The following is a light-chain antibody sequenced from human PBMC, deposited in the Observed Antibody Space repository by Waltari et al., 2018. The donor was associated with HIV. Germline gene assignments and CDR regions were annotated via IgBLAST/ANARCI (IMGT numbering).Light chain of an antibody. J-gene: IGKJ2*01. CDR1: QSVSDN. Sequence: EIVMTQSPATLSVSPGERVTLSCRASQSVSDNLAWYQQKPGQAPRLLIYGASPRATGFPARFSGSGSGTEFTLTISSLQSEDFAVYYCQQYNDWPPLYTFGQGTKVEIK. CDR2: GAS. CDR3: QQYNDWPPLYT. V-gene: IGKV3-15*01.